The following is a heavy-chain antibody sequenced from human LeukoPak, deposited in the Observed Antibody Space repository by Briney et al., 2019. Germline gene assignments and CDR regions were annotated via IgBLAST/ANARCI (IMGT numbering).Heavy chain of an antibody. J-gene: IGHJ4*02. CDR3: AKMQGYFDY. V-gene: IGHV3-23*01. CDR1: GLTLTSYG. CDR2: ITGDGTTT. Sequence: GRSLGLSREASGLTLTSYGMRWVRQAPGKGLQWVSAITGDGTTTYYADSVKGRFTISRDNSKNMLYLQMSSLRAEDTAVYYCAKMQGYFDYWGQGTLVPVSS.